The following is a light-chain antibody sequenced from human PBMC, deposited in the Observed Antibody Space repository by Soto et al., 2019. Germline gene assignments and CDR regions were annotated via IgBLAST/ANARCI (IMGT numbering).Light chain of an antibody. V-gene: IGLV2-14*01. Sequence: QSALTQPASVSGSPGQSITISCTGTSSDVGGYNFVSWYQQHPGKAPRLIIYEVSSRPSGVSYRFSGSKSVNTASLTISGLQAEDEADYYCSSYTLRNTLVLFGGGPKLTVL. CDR1: SSDVGGYNF. CDR3: SSYTLRNTLVL. CDR2: EVS. J-gene: IGLJ3*02.